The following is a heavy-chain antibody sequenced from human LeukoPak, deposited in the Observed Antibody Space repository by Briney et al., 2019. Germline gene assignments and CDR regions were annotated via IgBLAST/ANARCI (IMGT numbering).Heavy chain of an antibody. CDR1: GYTFTSYA. D-gene: IGHD2-21*02. J-gene: IGHJ4*02. CDR2: INAGNGNT. Sequence: ASVKVSCKASGYTFTSYAMHWVRHAPGQRLEWMGWINAGNGNTKYSQKFQGRVTITRDTSASTAYMELSSLRSEDTAVYYCARGWGGDCYHVHWGQGTLVTVSS. V-gene: IGHV1-3*01. CDR3: ARGWGGDCYHVH.